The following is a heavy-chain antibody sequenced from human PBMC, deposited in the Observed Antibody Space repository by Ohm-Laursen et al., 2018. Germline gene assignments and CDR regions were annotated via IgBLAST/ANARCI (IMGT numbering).Heavy chain of an antibody. D-gene: IGHD6-13*01. J-gene: IGHJ4*02. CDR2: INPNSGGT. CDR1: GYTFTGYY. V-gene: IGHV1-2*02. Sequence: ASVKVSCNASGYTFTGYYMHWVRQAPGQGLEWMGWINPNSGGTNYAQKFQGRVTMTRDTSISTAYMELSRLRSDDTAVYYCARDPIAAAAVDYRGRGALVTVSS. CDR3: ARDPIAAAAVDY.